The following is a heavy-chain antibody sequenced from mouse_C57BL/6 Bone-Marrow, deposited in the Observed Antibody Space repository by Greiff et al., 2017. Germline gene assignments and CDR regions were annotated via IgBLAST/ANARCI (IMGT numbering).Heavy chain of an antibody. CDR3: ARRGAYYYGSSYFWYYDV. D-gene: IGHD1-1*01. J-gene: IGHJ1*03. V-gene: IGHV1-55*01. Sequence: QVQLQQPGAELVKPGASVKMSCKASGYTFTSYWITWVKQRPGQGLEWIGDIYPGSGSPNYNEKFKSKATLTVYTSSSTAYMQLRSLTSEDSAVYCCARRGAYYYGSSYFWYYDVWGTGTTVTVSA. CDR2: IYPGSGSP. CDR1: GYTFTSYW.